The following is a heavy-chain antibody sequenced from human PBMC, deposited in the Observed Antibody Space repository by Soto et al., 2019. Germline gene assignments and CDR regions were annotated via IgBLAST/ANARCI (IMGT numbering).Heavy chain of an antibody. CDR1: GFTFSSYA. CDR3: AKFSGYYFYFDY. D-gene: IGHD3-22*01. J-gene: IGHJ4*02. V-gene: IGHV3-23*01. CDR2: ISGSGGST. Sequence: GGSLRLSCAASGFTFSSYAMSWVRQAPGKGLEWVSAISGSGGSTYYADSVKGRFTISRDNSKDTLYLQMNSLRAEDTAVYYCAKFSGYYFYFDYWGQGTLVTVSS.